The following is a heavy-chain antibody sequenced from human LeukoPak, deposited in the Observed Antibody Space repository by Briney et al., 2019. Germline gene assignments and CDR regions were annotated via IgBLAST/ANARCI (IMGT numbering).Heavy chain of an antibody. CDR3: AKGSGINHYHWIDP. CDR2: ISSSTRYV. V-gene: IGHV3-21*04. J-gene: IGHJ5*02. CDR1: GFPFNSYS. D-gene: IGHD1-14*01. Sequence: GGSLRLSCAASGFPFNSYSMNWVRQAPGKGLEWVSYISSSTRYVYYADLVKGRFTISRDNAKNSLYLQMNNLRAEDTALYYCAKGSGINHYHWIDPWGQGTLVTVSS.